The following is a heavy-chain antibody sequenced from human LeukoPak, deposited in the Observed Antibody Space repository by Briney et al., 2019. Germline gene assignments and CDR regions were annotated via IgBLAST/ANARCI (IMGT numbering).Heavy chain of an antibody. CDR1: GGSMCSNTNS. CDR2: VRYGGST. D-gene: IGHD6-13*01. Sequence: SETLSLTCTVSGGSMCSNTNSWAWIRQPPGKGLEWIGSVRYGGSTYYNPSVNSRISVSADTSKNHFSLNLTSVNAADTAVYYFATVRRNSWFSIHDAFDIWGQGTMVTVSS. J-gene: IGHJ3*02. V-gene: IGHV4-39*02. CDR3: ATVRRNSWFSIHDAFDI.